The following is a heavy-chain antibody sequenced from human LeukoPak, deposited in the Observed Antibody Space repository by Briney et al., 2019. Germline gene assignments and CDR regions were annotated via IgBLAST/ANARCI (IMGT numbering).Heavy chain of an antibody. V-gene: IGHV4-34*01. CDR1: GGSFSGFY. CDR3: AARFGRLAAGGTPFDF. CDR2: INHSGST. Sequence: SETLSLTCAVYGGSFSGFYWTWIRQSPGKGRQWIGEINHSGSTNYNPSFKSRSTISVDTSKKQFSLRLSSVSAADTAVYYCAARFGRLAAGGTPFDFWGQGTLVTVSS. J-gene: IGHJ4*02. D-gene: IGHD6-13*01.